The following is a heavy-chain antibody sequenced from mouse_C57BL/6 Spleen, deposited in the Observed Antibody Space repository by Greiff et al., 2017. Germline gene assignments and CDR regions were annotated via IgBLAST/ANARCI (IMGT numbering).Heavy chain of an antibody. Sequence: EVQLQQSGPELVKPGASVKISCKASGYSFTGYYMNWVKQSPEKSLEWIGEINPSTGGTTYNQKFKAKATLTVDKSSSTAYMQLKSLTSEDSAVYYCARGREWLLRDYFDYWGQGTTLTVSS. CDR3: ARGREWLLRDYFDY. V-gene: IGHV1-42*01. CDR2: INPSTGGT. D-gene: IGHD2-3*01. J-gene: IGHJ2*01. CDR1: GYSFTGYY.